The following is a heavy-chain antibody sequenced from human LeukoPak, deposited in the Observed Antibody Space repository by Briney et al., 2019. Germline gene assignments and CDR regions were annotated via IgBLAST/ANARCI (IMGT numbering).Heavy chain of an antibody. CDR2: INPNSGGT. Sequence: ASVKVSCKTSGGTFNSYAISWVRQAPGQGLEWMGWINPNSGGTNYAQKFQGRVTMTRDTSISTAYMELSRLRSDDTAVYYCARAIAARRSDYWGQGTLVTVSS. J-gene: IGHJ4*02. D-gene: IGHD6-6*01. V-gene: IGHV1-2*02. CDR3: ARAIAARRSDY. CDR1: GGTFNSYA.